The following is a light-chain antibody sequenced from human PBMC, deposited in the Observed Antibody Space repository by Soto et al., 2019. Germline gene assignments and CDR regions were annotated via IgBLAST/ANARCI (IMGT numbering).Light chain of an antibody. CDR2: SAS. V-gene: IGKV3-15*01. CDR3: HQYNHWLTWT. Sequence: EIVMPQSPATLSLSPGQRATLSCRASQSVSSKLAWYQQRPGQAPRLLIYSASTRATGIPARFSGSGSGTEFTLTISSLQSEDFAVYYCHQYNHWLTWTLGQGTKVDIK. J-gene: IGKJ1*01. CDR1: QSVSSK.